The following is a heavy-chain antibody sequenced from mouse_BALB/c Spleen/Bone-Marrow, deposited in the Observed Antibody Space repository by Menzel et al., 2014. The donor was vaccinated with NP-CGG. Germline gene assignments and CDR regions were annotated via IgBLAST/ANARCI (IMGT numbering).Heavy chain of an antibody. D-gene: IGHD1-1*01. CDR3: ARERYYGNGRIFEY. J-gene: IGHJ2*01. CDR2: INSNGGST. V-gene: IGHV5-6-3*01. CDR1: GFTFSSYG. Sequence: EVKLVESGGGLVQPGGSLKLSCAASGFTFSSYGMSWVRQTPDKRLELVATINSNGGSTYYPDSVKGRFTISRDNAKNPLYLQMSSLKSEDTAMYYCARERYYGNGRIFEYWGQGTTLTVSS.